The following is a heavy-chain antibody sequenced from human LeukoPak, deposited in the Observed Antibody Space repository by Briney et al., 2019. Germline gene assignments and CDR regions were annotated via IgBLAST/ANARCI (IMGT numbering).Heavy chain of an antibody. J-gene: IGHJ4*02. CDR2: IYYSGLT. CDR1: GVSITTGGNY. V-gene: IGHV4-31*03. D-gene: IGHD3-3*01. CDR3: AKESGLSFDS. Sequence: SETLSLTCTVSGVSITTGGNYWTWLRPLPELGLEWLGYIYYSGLTSYNPSLQSRLTISRDTSKNQFSLTLTSVTAADTAVYYCAKESGLSFDSWGQGGLVTVSS.